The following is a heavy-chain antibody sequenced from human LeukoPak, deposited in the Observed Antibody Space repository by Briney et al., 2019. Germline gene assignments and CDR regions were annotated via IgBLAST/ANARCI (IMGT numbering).Heavy chain of an antibody. J-gene: IGHJ4*02. CDR1: GFTFSNYD. CDR2: IWYDGSNK. Sequence: GGSLRLSCAVSGFTFSNYDVHWVRQAPGKGLEWVAVIWYDGSNKYYADSVKGRFTISRDNSKNTLYLQMNTLRAEDTAVYYCARDPGGVVYFDYWGQGTLVTVSS. CDR3: ARDPGGVVYFDY. V-gene: IGHV3-33*01. D-gene: IGHD2-8*01.